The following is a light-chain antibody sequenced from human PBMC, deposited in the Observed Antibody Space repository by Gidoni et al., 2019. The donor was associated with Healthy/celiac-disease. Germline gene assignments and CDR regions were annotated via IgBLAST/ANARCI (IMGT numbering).Light chain of an antibody. CDR3: QQSYSTPYT. CDR1: QSINSY. V-gene: IGKV1-39*01. CDR2: AAS. J-gene: IGKJ2*01. Sequence: DIQMTQSPSSLSASVVDRVTITCLASQSINSYLNWYQQKPGKSPKILIYAASSLQRGVPSRFIGSGSGTYFTLTISSLQPEDFATYYCQQSYSTPYTFGQGTKLEIK.